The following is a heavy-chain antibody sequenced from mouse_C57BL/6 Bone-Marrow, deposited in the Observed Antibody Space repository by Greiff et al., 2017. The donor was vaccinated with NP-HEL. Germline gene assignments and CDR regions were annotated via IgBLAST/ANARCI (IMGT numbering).Heavy chain of an antibody. J-gene: IGHJ1*03. CDR1: GFTFSDFY. CDR3: ARDDYDRYFDV. D-gene: IGHD2-4*01. CDR2: SRNKANDYTT. Sequence: EVKLVDSGGGLVQSGRSLRLSCATSGFTFSDFYMEWVRQAPGKGLEWIAASRNKANDYTTEYSASVKGRFIVSRDTSQSILYLQMNALRAEDTAIYYCARDDYDRYFDVWGTGTTVTVSS. V-gene: IGHV7-1*01.